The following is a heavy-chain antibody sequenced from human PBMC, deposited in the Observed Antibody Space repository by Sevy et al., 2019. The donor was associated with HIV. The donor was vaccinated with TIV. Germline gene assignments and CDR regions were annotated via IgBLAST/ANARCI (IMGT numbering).Heavy chain of an antibody. Sequence: GGSLILSCAASGFTFSTYDMNWVRQAPGKGVARISYISSSSSNIYYVDSVKGRFTISRDNAKNSLFVQMHSLRAEDTAVYYCAREGGYTDQGMDVWGQGTAVTVSS. D-gene: IGHD5-12*01. J-gene: IGHJ6*02. CDR2: ISSSSSNI. CDR3: AREGGYTDQGMDV. CDR1: GFTFSTYD. V-gene: IGHV3-48*01.